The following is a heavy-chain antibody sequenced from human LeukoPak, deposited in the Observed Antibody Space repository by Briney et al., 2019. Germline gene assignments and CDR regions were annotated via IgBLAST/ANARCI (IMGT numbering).Heavy chain of an antibody. J-gene: IGHJ4*02. CDR1: GFTFSDEY. D-gene: IGHD6-19*01. CDR3: ARSRGAGPGAYFDY. V-gene: IGHV3-11*03. CDR2: ISNSGSYT. Sequence: GGALRLSCAASGFTFSDEYMSWIRQAPGKGLEWVSYISNSGSYTDYADSVKGRFTISRDNAKNSLYLQMNRLRADDTAVYYCARSRGAGPGAYFDYWGQGTLITVSS.